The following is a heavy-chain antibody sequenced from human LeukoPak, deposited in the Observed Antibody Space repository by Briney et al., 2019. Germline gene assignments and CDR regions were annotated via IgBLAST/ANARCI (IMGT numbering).Heavy chain of an antibody. D-gene: IGHD2-2*01. J-gene: IGHJ3*02. CDR2: ISSSSSYI. V-gene: IGHV3-21*01. CDR3: GRDLGLSAAPDVFDI. CDR1: GFTFSSYS. Sequence: GGSLRLSCAASGFTFSSYSMNWVRQAPGKGLEWVSSISSSSSYIYYADSVKGRFTISRDNAKNSLYLQMNSLRAEDTAVYYCGRDLGLSAAPDVFDIGGKGKMSTVS.